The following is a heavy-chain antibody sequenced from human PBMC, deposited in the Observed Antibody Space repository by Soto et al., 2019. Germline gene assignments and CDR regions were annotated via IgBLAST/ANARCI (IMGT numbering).Heavy chain of an antibody. J-gene: IGHJ4*02. V-gene: IGHV3-48*01. CDR3: ARDFSMVIVAPGY. Sequence: PGGSLRLSCAASGFTFSSYSLNWVRQAPGKGLEWVSYISSGSNTIYYADSVKGRFTISRDNAKNSLYLQMNGLRAEDTAVYYCARDFSMVIVAPGYWGQGTLVTVSS. D-gene: IGHD5-12*01. CDR1: GFTFSSYS. CDR2: ISSGSNTI.